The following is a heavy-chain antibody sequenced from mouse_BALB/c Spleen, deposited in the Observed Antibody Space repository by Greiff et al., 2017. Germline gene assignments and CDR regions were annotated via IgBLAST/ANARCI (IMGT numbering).Heavy chain of an antibody. V-gene: IGHV3-6*02. J-gene: IGHJ2*01. D-gene: IGHD1-1*01. CDR1: GYSITSGYY. CDR3: ARDNYYGSSYEYYFDY. Sequence: ESGPGLVKPSQSLSLTCSVTGYSITSGYYWNWIRQFPGNKLEWMGYISYDGSNNYNPSLKNRISITRDTSKNQFFLKLNSVTTEDTATYYCARDNYYGSSYEYYFDYWGQGTTLTVSS. CDR2: ISYDGSN.